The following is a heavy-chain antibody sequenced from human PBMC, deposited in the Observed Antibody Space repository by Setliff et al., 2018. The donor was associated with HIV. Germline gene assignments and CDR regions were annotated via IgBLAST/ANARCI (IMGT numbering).Heavy chain of an antibody. V-gene: IGHV3-7*03. CDR1: GSTFRSHW. CDR3: ATPPTFYYDDTGLGYFDY. Sequence: PGGSLRLSCVASGSTFRSHWMSWVRQAPGKGLEWVANINPDGSGSGSDTYYADSVKGRFTISRDNSRNTLYLQMTGLRADDTAVYYCATPPTFYYDDTGLGYFDYWGQGALVTVSS. CDR2: GSGSGSDT. J-gene: IGHJ4*02. D-gene: IGHD3-22*01.